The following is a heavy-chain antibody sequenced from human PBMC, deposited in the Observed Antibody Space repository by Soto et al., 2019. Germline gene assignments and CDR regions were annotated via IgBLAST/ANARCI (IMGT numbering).Heavy chain of an antibody. CDR2: ISAYNGNT. V-gene: IGHV1-18*01. D-gene: IGHD6-6*01. CDR1: GYTFTSYG. Sequence: ASVKVSCKASGYTFTSYGISWVRQAPGQGLEWMGWISAYNGNTNYAQKLQGRVTMTTDTSTSTAYMELRSLRSDDTAVYYCAARTTGLYSCSQAPFDHWGQGTLVTVSS. J-gene: IGHJ4*02. CDR3: AARTTGLYSCSQAPFDH.